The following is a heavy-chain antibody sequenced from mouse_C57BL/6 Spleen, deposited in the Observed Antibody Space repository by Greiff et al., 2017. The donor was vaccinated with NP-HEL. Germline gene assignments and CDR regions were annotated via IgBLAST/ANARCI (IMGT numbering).Heavy chain of an antibody. D-gene: IGHD1-1*01. CDR3: AREGFYYYGSSYHYYAMDY. CDR2: IYPGSGST. Sequence: QVQLKQPGAELVKPGASVKMSCKASGYTFTSYWITWVKQRPGQGLEWIGDIYPGSGSTNYNEKFKSKATLTVDTSSSTAYMQLSSLTSEDSAVYYCAREGFYYYGSSYHYYAMDYWGQGTSVTVSS. J-gene: IGHJ4*01. CDR1: GYTFTSYW. V-gene: IGHV1-55*01.